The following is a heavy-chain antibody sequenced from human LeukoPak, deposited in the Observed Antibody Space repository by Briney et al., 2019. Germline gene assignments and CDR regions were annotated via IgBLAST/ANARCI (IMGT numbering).Heavy chain of an antibody. CDR2: ISADNGNT. D-gene: IGHD2-2*01. V-gene: IGHV1-18*01. Sequence: ASVKVSCKPSGYTFTSYGISWVRQAPGQGLEWMGWISADNGNTNYTQTFQGRVTMTTDTSTNTVYMELRSLRSDDTGVYYCARYRVPAALPPNWFDPWGQGTLVTVSS. CDR1: GYTFTSYG. J-gene: IGHJ5*02. CDR3: ARYRVPAALPPNWFDP.